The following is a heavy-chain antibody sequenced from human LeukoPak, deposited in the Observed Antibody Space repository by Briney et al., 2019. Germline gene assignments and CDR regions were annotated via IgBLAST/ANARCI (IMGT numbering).Heavy chain of an antibody. J-gene: IGHJ5*02. D-gene: IGHD1-1*01. CDR2: IYYSGST. Sequence: PSETLSLTCTVSGGSISSSSYYWGWIRQPPGKGLEWIGNIYYSGSTYYSPSLKSRVTISVDTSKNQFSLKLSSVTAADTAVYYCARPVPSRLGWFDPWGQGTLVTVSS. CDR1: GGSISSSSYY. V-gene: IGHV4-39*01. CDR3: ARPVPSRLGWFDP.